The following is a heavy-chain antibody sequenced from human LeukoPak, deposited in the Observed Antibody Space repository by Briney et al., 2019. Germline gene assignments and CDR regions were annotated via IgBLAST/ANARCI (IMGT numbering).Heavy chain of an antibody. D-gene: IGHD2/OR15-2a*01. J-gene: IGHJ4*02. Sequence: PSETLSLTRTVSGGSISSYYWSWIRQPPGKGLGWIGYINYSGSTNYKPSLKSRDTISVDTSKNQFSLKLSSVTAADTAVYYCARENIVTPPDYWGQGTLVTVSS. CDR1: GGSISSYY. V-gene: IGHV4-59*01. CDR2: INYSGST. CDR3: ARENIVTPPDY.